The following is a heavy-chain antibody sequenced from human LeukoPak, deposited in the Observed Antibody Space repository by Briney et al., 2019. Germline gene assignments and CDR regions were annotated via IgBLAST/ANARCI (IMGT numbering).Heavy chain of an antibody. CDR1: GGSISSGGYS. Sequence: SQTLSLTCAVSGGSISSGGYSWSWIRQPPGKGLEWIGYIYHSGSTYYNPSLKSRVTISVDRSKNQFSLKLTSVTAADTAAYYCARQGDSGWYYFDYWGQGTLVTVSS. J-gene: IGHJ4*02. CDR2: IYHSGST. V-gene: IGHV4-30-2*01. CDR3: ARQGDSGWYYFDY. D-gene: IGHD6-19*01.